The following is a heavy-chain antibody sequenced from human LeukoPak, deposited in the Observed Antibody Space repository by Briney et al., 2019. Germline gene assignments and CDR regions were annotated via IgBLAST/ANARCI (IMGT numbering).Heavy chain of an antibody. Sequence: SETLSLTCTVSGGSISSYYWSWIRQPPGKGLEWIGYIYYSGSTNYNPSLKSRVTISVDTSKNQFSLKLSSVTAADTAVYYCARAMYYYGSGSYLPRNWFDPWGQGTLVTVSS. CDR1: GGSISSYY. J-gene: IGHJ5*02. CDR3: ARAMYYYGSGSYLPRNWFDP. V-gene: IGHV4-59*12. CDR2: IYYSGST. D-gene: IGHD3-10*01.